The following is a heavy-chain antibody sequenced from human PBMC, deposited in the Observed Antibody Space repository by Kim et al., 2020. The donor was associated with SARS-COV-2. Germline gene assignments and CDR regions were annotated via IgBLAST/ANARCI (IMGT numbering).Heavy chain of an antibody. CDR1: GFTFDDYA. Sequence: GGSLRLSCAASGFTFDDYAMHWVRQAPGKGLEWVSGISWNSGSIGYADSVKGRFTISRDNAKNSLYLQMNSLRAEDTALYYCAKDIEGRRLRFPGILSYYYGMDVWGQGTTVTVSS. D-gene: IGHD5-12*01. CDR2: ISWNSGSI. V-gene: IGHV3-9*01. J-gene: IGHJ6*02. CDR3: AKDIEGRRLRFPGILSYYYGMDV.